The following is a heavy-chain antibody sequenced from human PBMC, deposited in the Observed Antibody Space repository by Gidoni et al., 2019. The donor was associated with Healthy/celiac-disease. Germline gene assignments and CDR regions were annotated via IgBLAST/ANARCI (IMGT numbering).Heavy chain of an antibody. CDR1: GGTFSSYA. Sequence: QVQLVQSGAEVKKPGSSVKVSCKASGGTFSSYAISWVRQAPGQGLEWMGGIIPIFGTANYAQKFQGRVTITADESTSTAYMELSSLRSEDTAVYYCARDGAMVRGEEDYYYYMDVWGKGTTVTVSS. D-gene: IGHD3-10*01. CDR2: IIPIFGTA. J-gene: IGHJ6*03. CDR3: ARDGAMVRGEEDYYYYMDV. V-gene: IGHV1-69*01.